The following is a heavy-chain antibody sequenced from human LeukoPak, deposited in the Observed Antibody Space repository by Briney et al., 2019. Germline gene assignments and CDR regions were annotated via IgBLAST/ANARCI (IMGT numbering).Heavy chain of an antibody. CDR1: GFTFSSYA. CDR2: ISGSGGST. J-gene: IGHJ4*02. D-gene: IGHD3-3*01. CDR3: AKRFWSGYYLDY. Sequence: PGGSLRPSCAASGFTFSSYAMSWVRQAPGKGLEWVSAISGSGGSTYYADSVKGRFTTSRDNSKNTLYLQMNSLRAEDTAVYYCAKRFWSGYYLDYWGQGTLVTVSS. V-gene: IGHV3-23*01.